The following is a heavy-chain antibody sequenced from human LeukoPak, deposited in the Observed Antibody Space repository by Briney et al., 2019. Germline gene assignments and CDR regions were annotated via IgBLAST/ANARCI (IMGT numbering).Heavy chain of an antibody. Sequence: GGSLRLSCAASGFTFSNYSMNWVRQAPGKGLEWVSYISSSSLTIYYADSVKGRFTISRDNAKNSLYLQMNSLRAEDTAMYYCASSGSHPSFWGQGTMVTVSS. CDR3: ASSGSHPSF. CDR1: GFTFSNYS. D-gene: IGHD1-26*01. CDR2: ISSSSLTI. V-gene: IGHV3-48*04. J-gene: IGHJ3*01.